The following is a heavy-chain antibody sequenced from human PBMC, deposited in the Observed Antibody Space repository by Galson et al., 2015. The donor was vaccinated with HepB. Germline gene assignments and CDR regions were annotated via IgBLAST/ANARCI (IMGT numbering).Heavy chain of an antibody. CDR3: ARERSGAETDPDAFDI. CDR1: GFTVSNNY. Sequence: SLRLSCAASGFTVSNNYMSWVRQAPGKGLEWVSVIYSGGSTYYADSVKGRFTISRDNSKNTLFLQVNSLRAEDTAVYYCARERSGAETDPDAFDIWGQGTMVTVSS. CDR2: IYSGGST. V-gene: IGHV3-66*02. J-gene: IGHJ3*02. D-gene: IGHD2-15*01.